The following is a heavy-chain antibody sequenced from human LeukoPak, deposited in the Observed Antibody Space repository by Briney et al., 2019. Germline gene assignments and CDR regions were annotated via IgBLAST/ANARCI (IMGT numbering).Heavy chain of an antibody. J-gene: IGHJ4*02. CDR3: AGPIYYDSSAAHF. V-gene: IGHV5-51*01. D-gene: IGHD3-22*01. CDR2: IYPGDSDT. CDR1: GSLFTSYW. Sequence: GGSLEISCQGSGSLFTSYWIGRVRQLPGKGLEWMGIIYPGDSDTSYSPSFQGQVTISADKSISTAYLQWSSLKASDTAMYYCAGPIYYDSSAAHFWGQGTLVTVSS.